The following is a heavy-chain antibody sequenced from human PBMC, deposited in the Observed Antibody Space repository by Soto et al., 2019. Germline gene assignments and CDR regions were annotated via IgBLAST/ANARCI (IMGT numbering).Heavy chain of an antibody. CDR2: IYYSGST. CDR3: ARVKGGYDSNYLDY. CDR1: GGSISSGGYY. Sequence: SETLSLTCTVSGGSISSGGYYWSWIRQHPGKGLEWIGYIYYSGSTYYNPSLKSRVTISVDTSKNQFSLKLSSVTAADTAVYYCARVKGGYDSNYLDYWGQGTLVTVSS. V-gene: IGHV4-31*03. J-gene: IGHJ4*02. D-gene: IGHD5-12*01.